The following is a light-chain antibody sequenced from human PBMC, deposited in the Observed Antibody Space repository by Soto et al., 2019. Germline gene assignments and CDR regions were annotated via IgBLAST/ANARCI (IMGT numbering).Light chain of an antibody. V-gene: IGKV3-15*01. Sequence: EIVMTQSPATLSVSPGERATLSCRASQSVSSNLAWYQQKPGQAPRLLIYGASTRATGIPARFSGSGSGKEFPLTISSLPSEDFAVYYCQQYNNWPFPSWTFGQGTKVEIK. CDR2: GAS. CDR3: QQYNNWPFPSWT. J-gene: IGKJ1*01. CDR1: QSVSSN.